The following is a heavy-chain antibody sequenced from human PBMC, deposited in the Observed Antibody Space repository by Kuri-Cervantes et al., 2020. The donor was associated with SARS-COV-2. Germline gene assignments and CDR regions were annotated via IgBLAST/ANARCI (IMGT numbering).Heavy chain of an antibody. D-gene: IGHD4-17*01. CDR2: IYPGDSDT. J-gene: IGHJ6*03. Sequence: GESLKISSKGSGYTFTNYWIGWVRQMPGKGLEWMGIIYPGDSDTRYSPSFQGQVTISADKSITTAFLQWSSLKASDTAIYYCARRAYGEEVDYYYMDVWGKGTTVTVSS. V-gene: IGHV5-51*01. CDR1: GYTFTNYW. CDR3: ARRAYGEEVDYYYMDV.